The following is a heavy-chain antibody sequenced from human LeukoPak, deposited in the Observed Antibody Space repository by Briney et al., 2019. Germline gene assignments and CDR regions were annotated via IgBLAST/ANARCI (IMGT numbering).Heavy chain of an antibody. CDR3: AKDISEDTAMVRYYYYYGMDV. J-gene: IGHJ6*02. V-gene: IGHV3-30*18. CDR1: GFTFSSYG. Sequence: PGGSLRLSCAASGFTFSSYGMHWVRKAPGKGLEWVAVISYDGSNKYYADSVKGRFTISRDNSKNTLYLHMNSLRAEATAVYYCAKDISEDTAMVRYYYYYGMDVWGQGTTVTVSS. D-gene: IGHD5-18*01. CDR2: ISYDGSNK.